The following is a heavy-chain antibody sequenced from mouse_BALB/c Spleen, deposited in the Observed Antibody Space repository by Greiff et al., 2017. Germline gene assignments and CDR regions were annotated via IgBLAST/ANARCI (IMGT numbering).Heavy chain of an antibody. CDR2: IDPANGNT. D-gene: IGHD2-4*01. V-gene: IGHV14-3*02. CDR3: ARGDYYDYSCYLDC. CDR1: GFTFKDTY. J-gene: IGHJ2*01. Sequence: VQLQQSGAELVKPGASVKLSCTASGFTFKDTYMHWVKQRPEQGLEWIGRIDPANGNTKYDPKFQGKATITVDTSSNTAYLQLSSLTSEDTAVYYCARGDYYDYSCYLDCWGKGTTVTVSS.